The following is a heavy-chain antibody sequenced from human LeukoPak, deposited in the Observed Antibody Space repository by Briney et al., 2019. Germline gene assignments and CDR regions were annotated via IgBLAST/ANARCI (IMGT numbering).Heavy chain of an antibody. V-gene: IGHV3-23*01. CDR1: GFTFSNYA. D-gene: IGHD6-13*01. Sequence: GGSLRLSCAASGFTFSNYAMSWVRQAPGKGLEWVSTISNSGGNTHYADSVNGRFTISRDISKNTLYLQMNSLRAEDTAIYYCAKDRVGAAGTSFDHWGQGTLVTVSS. CDR3: AKDRVGAAGTSFDH. J-gene: IGHJ4*02. CDR2: ISNSGGNT.